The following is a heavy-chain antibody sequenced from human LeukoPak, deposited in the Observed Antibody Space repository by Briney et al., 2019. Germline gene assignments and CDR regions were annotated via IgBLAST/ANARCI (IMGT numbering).Heavy chain of an antibody. Sequence: PGGSLRLSCAASGFTFSSYAMSWVRQAPGKGLEWVSAISGSGGSTYYADSVKGRFTISRDNSKNTLYLQMNSLRAEDTAVYYCAKGSYSGSYFDVFRRGGRYYFGYWGQGTLVTVSS. CDR3: AKGSYSGSYFDVFRRGGRYYFGY. J-gene: IGHJ4*02. D-gene: IGHD1-26*01. CDR2: ISGSGGST. CDR1: GFTFSSYA. V-gene: IGHV3-23*01.